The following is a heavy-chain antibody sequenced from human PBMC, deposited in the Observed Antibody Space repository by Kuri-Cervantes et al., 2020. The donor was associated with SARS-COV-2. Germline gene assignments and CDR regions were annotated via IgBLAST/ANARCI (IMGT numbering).Heavy chain of an antibody. CDR3: ARYGVYYYYYYMDV. D-gene: IGHD3-3*01. Sequence: GSLRLSCTVSGYSISSGYYWGWIRQPPGKGLEWIGSINHSGSTNYNPSLKSRVTISVDTSKNQFSLKLSSVTAADTAVYYCARYGVYYYYYYMDVWGKGTTVTVSS. J-gene: IGHJ6*03. CDR1: GYSISSGYY. V-gene: IGHV4-38-2*02. CDR2: INHSGST.